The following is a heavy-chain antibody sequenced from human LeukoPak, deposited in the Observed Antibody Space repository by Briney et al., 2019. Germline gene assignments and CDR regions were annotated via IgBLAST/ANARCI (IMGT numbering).Heavy chain of an antibody. CDR3: ARDSEQLARGDAFDI. D-gene: IGHD6-6*01. CDR1: GFTFSSYA. J-gene: IGHJ3*02. CDR2: ISYDGSNK. V-gene: IGHV3-30-3*01. Sequence: GGSLRLSCAASGFTFSSYAMHWVRQAPGKGLEWVAVISYDGSNKYYADSVKGRFTISRYNSKNTLYLQMNSLRAEDTAVYYCARDSEQLARGDAFDIWGQGTMVTVSS.